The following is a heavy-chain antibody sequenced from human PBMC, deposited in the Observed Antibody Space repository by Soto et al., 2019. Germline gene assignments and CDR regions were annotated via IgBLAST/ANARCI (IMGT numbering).Heavy chain of an antibody. J-gene: IGHJ6*03. CDR1: GGTLSSHA. CDR3: AREGIWTMVRGVIHYYYYMDV. Sequence: SVKVSCKASGGTLSSHAISWVRQAPGQGVEWMGGIIPIFGTANYAQKFQGRVTITADESTSTAYMELSSLRSEDTAVYYCAREGIWTMVRGVIHYYYYMDVWGKGTTVTVSS. D-gene: IGHD3-10*01. CDR2: IIPIFGTA. V-gene: IGHV1-69*13.